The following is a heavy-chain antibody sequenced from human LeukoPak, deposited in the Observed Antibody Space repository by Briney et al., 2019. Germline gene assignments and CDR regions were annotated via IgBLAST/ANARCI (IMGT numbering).Heavy chain of an antibody. Sequence: GRSLRLSCAASGFTFSSYGMHWVRQAPGKGLEWVAVISYDGSNKYYADSVKGRFTISRDNSKNTLYLQMNSLRAEDTALYYCAKLSPYWGQGTLVTVSS. CDR2: ISYDGSNK. D-gene: IGHD3-16*01. CDR3: AKLSPY. V-gene: IGHV3-30*18. J-gene: IGHJ4*02. CDR1: GFTFSSYG.